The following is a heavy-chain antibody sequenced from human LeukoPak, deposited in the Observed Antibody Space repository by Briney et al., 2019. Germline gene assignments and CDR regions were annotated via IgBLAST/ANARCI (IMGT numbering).Heavy chain of an antibody. V-gene: IGHV3-20*04. CDR1: GFTFDDYG. J-gene: IGHJ3*02. CDR2: INWNGGST. CDR3: ARGHTYYYDSSGYPLDAFDI. Sequence: PGGSLRLSCAASGFTFDDYGMSWVRQAPGKGLEWVSGINWNGGSTGYADSVKGRFTISRDNAKNSLYLQMNSLRAEDTAVYYCARGHTYYYDSSGYPLDAFDIWGQGTMVTVSS. D-gene: IGHD3-22*01.